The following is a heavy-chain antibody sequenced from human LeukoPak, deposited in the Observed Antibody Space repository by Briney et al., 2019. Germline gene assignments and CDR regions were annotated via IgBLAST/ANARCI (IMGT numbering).Heavy chain of an antibody. D-gene: IGHD2-21*01. CDR1: DFTLAAYA. Sequence: GRSLRLSCTASDFTLAAYAMHWVRQAPGKGLEWVTSISYNGKNAFYADSVKGRFTISRDNSQNTLYLQMNSLKTEDTAVYYCVTDLVIKGYFDYWGQGALVTVSS. CDR3: VTDLVIKGYFDY. V-gene: IGHV3-30*04. J-gene: IGHJ4*02. CDR2: ISYNGKNA.